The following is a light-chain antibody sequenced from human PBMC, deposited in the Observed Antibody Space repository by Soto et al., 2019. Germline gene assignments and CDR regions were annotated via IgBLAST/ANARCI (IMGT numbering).Light chain of an antibody. CDR1: SSDIGSNT. J-gene: IGLJ1*01. V-gene: IGLV1-44*01. Sequence: QSVLTQPPSVSGTPGQRVTISCSGSSSDIGSNTVNWYQQLSGTAPKLLIYSNNQRPSGVPARFSGSKSGTSASLAISGLQYEDEADYYCAAWNDRLNGYVFGTGTKLTVL. CDR2: SNN. CDR3: AAWNDRLNGYV.